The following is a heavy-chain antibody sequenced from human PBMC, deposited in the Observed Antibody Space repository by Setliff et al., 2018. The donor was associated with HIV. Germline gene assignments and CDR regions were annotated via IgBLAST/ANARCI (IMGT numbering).Heavy chain of an antibody. Sequence: PGGSLRLSCAASGFNVSSNYMNWVRQAPGRGLEWVSGIQNHGTTYYADSVKGRFSVSRDMSRNILYLQMHDLSAEDSALYYCARETGQFLIWGPGTLVTVSS. CDR1: GFNVSSNY. V-gene: IGHV3-66*01. CDR2: IQNHGTT. J-gene: IGHJ4*02. CDR3: ARETGQFLI. D-gene: IGHD2-21*01.